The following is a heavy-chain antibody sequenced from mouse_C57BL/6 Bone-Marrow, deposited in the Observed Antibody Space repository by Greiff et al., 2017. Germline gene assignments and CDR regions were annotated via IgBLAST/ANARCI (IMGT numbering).Heavy chain of an antibody. D-gene: IGHD4-1*01. CDR1: GFTFSSYG. Sequence: EVHLVASGGDLVKPGGSLKLSCAASGFTFSSYGMSWVRQTPDKRLEWVATISSGGSYTYYPDSVKGRFTISRANAKNTLYLQMSSLKSEDTAMYYCARHKTETTDWYFDVWGTGTTVTVSS. CDR2: ISSGGSYT. J-gene: IGHJ1*03. CDR3: ARHKTETTDWYFDV. V-gene: IGHV5-6*01.